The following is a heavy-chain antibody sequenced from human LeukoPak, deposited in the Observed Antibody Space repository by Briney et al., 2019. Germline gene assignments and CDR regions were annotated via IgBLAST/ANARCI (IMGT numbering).Heavy chain of an antibody. V-gene: IGHV4-59*01. CDR2: TYYSGST. Sequence: SETLSLTCSVSGASINSYYWNWIRQPPGKGLEWIGNTYYSGSTNYNPSLSSRVTISLDTSKSQFSLKMTSVTAADTAVYYCAKDWELGSWGQGTLVTISS. CDR1: GASINSYY. D-gene: IGHD1-26*01. J-gene: IGHJ5*02. CDR3: AKDWELGS.